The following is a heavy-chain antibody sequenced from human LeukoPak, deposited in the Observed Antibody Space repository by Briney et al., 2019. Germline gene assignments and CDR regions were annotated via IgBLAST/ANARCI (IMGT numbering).Heavy chain of an antibody. V-gene: IGHV4-31*03. CDR2: IYYSGST. Sequence: PSQTLSLTCTVSGGSISSGGYYWSWLRQHPEKGLEWIGYIYYSGSTYYNPSLKSRVTISVDTSKNQFSLKLSSVTAADTAVYYCARDDGSPTRFDPWGQGTLVTVSS. CDR3: ARDDGSPTRFDP. J-gene: IGHJ5*02. CDR1: GGSISSGGYY. D-gene: IGHD3-10*01.